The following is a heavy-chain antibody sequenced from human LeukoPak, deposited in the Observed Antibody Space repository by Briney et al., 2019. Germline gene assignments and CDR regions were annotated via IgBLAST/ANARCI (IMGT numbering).Heavy chain of an antibody. J-gene: IGHJ4*02. D-gene: IGHD3-10*02. V-gene: IGHV4-59*01. CDR1: GASISSYH. CDR2: VYGSGSA. Sequence: SETLSLTCTVSGASISSYHWSWMRQPPGKGLEWIGDVYGSGSADHNPSLKSRVTISVDTSKKHFSLKLTSVTAADTAVYFCARARNVGGGRFYFDSRGQGTLVTVSS. CDR3: ARARNVGGGRFYFDS.